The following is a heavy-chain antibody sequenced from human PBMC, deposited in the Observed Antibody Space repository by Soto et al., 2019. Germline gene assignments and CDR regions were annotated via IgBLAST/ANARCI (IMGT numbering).Heavy chain of an antibody. CDR2: IIPIFGTA. V-gene: IGHV1-69*13. D-gene: IGHD3-22*01. J-gene: IGHJ3*02. CDR1: GGTFSSYA. CDR3: ARVLKGYYDSSGYAFDI. Sequence: ASVKVSCKASGGTFSSYAISWVLQAPGQGLEWMGGIIPIFGTANYAQKFQGRVTITADESTSTAYMELSSLRSEDTAVYYCARVLKGYYDSSGYAFDIWGQGTMVTVSS.